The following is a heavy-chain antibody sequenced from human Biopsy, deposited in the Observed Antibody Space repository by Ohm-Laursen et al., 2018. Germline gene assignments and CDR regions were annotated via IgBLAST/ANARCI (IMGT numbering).Heavy chain of an antibody. CDR3: ARDRGYYSDRTVPGYFDL. CDR1: GDSIGSYY. Sequence: TLSLTCTVSGDSIGSYYWSWIRQPPGKGLEEIGYVYYTGSTDYNPSLQSRVTISVDTSKNHFSLRLRSVTPADTAIYYCARDRGYYSDRTVPGYFDLWGRGTLVTVSS. D-gene: IGHD3-22*01. J-gene: IGHJ2*01. V-gene: IGHV4-59*01. CDR2: VYYTGST.